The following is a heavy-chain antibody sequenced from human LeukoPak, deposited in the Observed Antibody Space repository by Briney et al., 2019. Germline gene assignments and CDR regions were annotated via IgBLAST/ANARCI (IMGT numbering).Heavy chain of an antibody. CDR1: GFTFRSYA. D-gene: IGHD1-26*01. Sequence: PGGSLRLSCAASGFTFRSYAMNWVRQAPGKGLEWVSGISNSGDTTYYADSVKGRFTIYRDNSKNTLYLQMDSLRAEDTAVYYCAIGWELHRFGYWGQGTLVTVSS. J-gene: IGHJ4*02. CDR2: ISNSGDTT. V-gene: IGHV3-23*01. CDR3: AIGWELHRFGY.